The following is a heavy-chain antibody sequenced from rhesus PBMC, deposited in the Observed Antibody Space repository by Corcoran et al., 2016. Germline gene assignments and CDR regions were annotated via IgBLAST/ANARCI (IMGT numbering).Heavy chain of an antibody. Sequence: VQLQESGPGLLKPSETLPLTCSFSGSSITSNSWRWIRQSPGARLAWIGRIYGSGGSNEYNHSLKSRVTSSIDTSKNQFSMKLSAGTAADTAVDYCARDTSYSSGWYDDYFDYWGQGVLVTVSS. CDR2: IYGSGGSN. V-gene: IGHV4S6*01. J-gene: IGHJ4*01. CDR3: ARDTSYSSGWYDDYFDY. CDR1: GSSITSNS. D-gene: IGHD6-31*01.